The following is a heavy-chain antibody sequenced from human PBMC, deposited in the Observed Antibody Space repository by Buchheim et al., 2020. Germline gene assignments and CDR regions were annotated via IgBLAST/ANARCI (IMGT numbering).Heavy chain of an antibody. J-gene: IGHJ6*02. Sequence: VRLVESGGGLVQPGGSLRLSCTASGFTFSTYSIHWVRQAPGKGLEWVSYISSSSNTIYYADSVKGRFTISRDNTKNSLYLLMNSLRDEDTAIYYCARDAGYCSSTRCAYGMDVWGQGTT. V-gene: IGHV3-48*02. D-gene: IGHD2-2*01. CDR1: GFTFSTYS. CDR2: ISSSSNTI. CDR3: ARDAGYCSSTRCAYGMDV.